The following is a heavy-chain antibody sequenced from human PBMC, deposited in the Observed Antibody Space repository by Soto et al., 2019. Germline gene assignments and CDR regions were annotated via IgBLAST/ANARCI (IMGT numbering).Heavy chain of an antibody. D-gene: IGHD4-17*01. CDR3: AKERPTTAGFDY. Sequence: GGSLRLSCVASGFTFSRDCISWVRQAPWKGLEWVSLITDNGGSTYYADSVKGRFTISRDNTKNTLFLQMNSLRAEDTAVYYRAKERPTTAGFDYWGQGALVTVCS. CDR1: GFTFSRDC. J-gene: IGHJ4*02. V-gene: IGHV3-23*01. CDR2: ITDNGGST.